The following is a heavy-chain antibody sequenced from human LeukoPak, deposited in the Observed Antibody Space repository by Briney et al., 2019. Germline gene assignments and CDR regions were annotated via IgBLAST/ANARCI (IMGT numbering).Heavy chain of an antibody. CDR3: AKERSSGWYHFDY. V-gene: IGHV3-30*18. Sequence: GGSLRLSCAASGFTFSSYGMHWVRQAPGKGLEWVAVNTYDGRNKYYADSVKGRFTISRDNSKNTLYLQMSSLRAEDTAVYYCAKERSSGWYHFDYWGQGTLVAVSS. CDR2: NTYDGRNK. D-gene: IGHD6-19*01. J-gene: IGHJ4*02. CDR1: GFTFSSYG.